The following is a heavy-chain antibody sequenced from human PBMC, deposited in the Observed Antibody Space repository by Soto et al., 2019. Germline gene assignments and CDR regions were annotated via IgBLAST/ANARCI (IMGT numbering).Heavy chain of an antibody. Sequence: EVQLVESGGGLVQPGGSLRLSCAGSALTASKNYMSWVRQPPGKGLEWVSVIYSGGTTYYADSVKDRFSISRDNSKSTLYHQMDNLRAGDTAVYYCARGGSGSDWDYYGMDVWGQGTTVTVSS. CDR3: ARGGSGSDWDYYGMDV. D-gene: IGHD3-10*01. CDR2: IYSGGTT. CDR1: ALTASKNY. V-gene: IGHV3-66*01. J-gene: IGHJ6*02.